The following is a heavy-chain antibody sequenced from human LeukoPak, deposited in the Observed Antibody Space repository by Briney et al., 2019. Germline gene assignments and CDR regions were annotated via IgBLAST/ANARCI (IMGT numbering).Heavy chain of an antibody. CDR2: INPSGGST. V-gene: IGHV1-46*01. D-gene: IGHD3-10*01. CDR3: AKDESRYYGSGSYDPGLYYFDY. CDR1: GYTFTSYY. Sequence: ASVKVSCKASGYTFTSYYMHWVRQAPGQGLEWMGIINPSGGSTSYAQKFQGRVTMTRDMSTSTVYMELSSLRSEDTAVYYCAKDESRYYGSGSYDPGLYYFDYWGQGTLVTVSS. J-gene: IGHJ4*02.